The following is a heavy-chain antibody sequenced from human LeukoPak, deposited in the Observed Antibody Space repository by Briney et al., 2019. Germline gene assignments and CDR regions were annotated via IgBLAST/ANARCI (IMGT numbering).Heavy chain of an antibody. CDR2: IIPIFGTA. CDR1: GGTFSSYA. D-gene: IGHD2-2*01. CDR3: ATVGYCSSTSCYGSGWFDP. V-gene: IGHV1-69*06. Sequence: GASVKVSCKASGGTFSSYAISWVRQAPGQGLEWMGGIIPIFGTAIYAQKFLGRVTMTEDTSTDTAYMELSSLRSEDTAVYYCATVGYCSSTSCYGSGWFDPWGQGTLVTVSS. J-gene: IGHJ5*02.